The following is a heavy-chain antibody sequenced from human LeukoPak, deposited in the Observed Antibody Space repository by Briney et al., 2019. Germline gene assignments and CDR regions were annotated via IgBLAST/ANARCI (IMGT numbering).Heavy chain of an antibody. CDR2: ISSGGSGK. V-gene: IGHV3-48*03. CDR3: ARRDYYYYYMDV. CDR1: GFRFSSYE. Sequence: GGSLRLSCAASGFRFSSYEMNWVRQAPGKGLEWVSYISSGGSGKYYADSVKGRFTISRDNVKNSLYLQMNSLRAEDTAVYYCARRDYYYYYMDVWGKGTTVTVSS. J-gene: IGHJ6*03.